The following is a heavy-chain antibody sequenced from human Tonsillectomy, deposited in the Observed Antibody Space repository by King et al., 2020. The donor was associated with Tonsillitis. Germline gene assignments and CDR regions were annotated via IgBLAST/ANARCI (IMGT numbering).Heavy chain of an antibody. CDR3: ARPVRRYFDWLPDTLLDAFDI. V-gene: IGHV5-51*01. Sequence: QLVQSGAEVKKPGESLKISCKGSGYSFTSYWIGWVRQMPGKGLEWMGIIYPGDSDTRYSPSFQGQVTISADKSISTAYLQWSSLKASDTAMYYCARPVRRYFDWLPDTLLDAFDIWGQGTMVTVSS. D-gene: IGHD3-9*01. CDR2: IYPGDSDT. J-gene: IGHJ3*02. CDR1: GYSFTSYW.